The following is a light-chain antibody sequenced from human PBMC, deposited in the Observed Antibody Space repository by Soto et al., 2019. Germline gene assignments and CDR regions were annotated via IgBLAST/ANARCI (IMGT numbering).Light chain of an antibody. Sequence: IVLTQSPGTLSLSPGERATLSCGASQSVTNNFLAWYQQKPGQAPRLLIYGASSRATGVPDRFSGSGSGTDFTRTISRLEPGDFAVYYCQQYGTPLFTFVPGTKVDIK. V-gene: IGKV3-20*01. J-gene: IGKJ3*01. CDR2: GAS. CDR3: QQYGTPLFT. CDR1: QSVTNNF.